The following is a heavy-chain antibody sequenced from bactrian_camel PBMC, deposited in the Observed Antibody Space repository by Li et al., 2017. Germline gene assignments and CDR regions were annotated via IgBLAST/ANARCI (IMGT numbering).Heavy chain of an antibody. CDR1: GLTRSRSSYC. CDR2: IDSDGGA. Sequence: QVQLVESGGGSVQAGESLRLSCAASGLTRSRSSYCMGWFRQAPGKEREGVANIDSDGGASYADSVRGRFTISQDNAKNTLYLQMNSLKPEDTATYYCAADPEMTAIQALGQGGHHLGYWGQGTQVTVS. D-gene: IGHD3*01. V-gene: IGHV3S55*01. CDR3: AADPEMTAIQALGQGGHHLGY. J-gene: IGHJ6*01.